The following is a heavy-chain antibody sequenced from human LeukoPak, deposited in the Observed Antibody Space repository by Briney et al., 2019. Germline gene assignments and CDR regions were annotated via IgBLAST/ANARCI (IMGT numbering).Heavy chain of an antibody. CDR3: AREPGYCSGGSCYGGWFDP. Sequence: PSETLSLTCAVYGGSFSGNYWSWIRQPPGKGLEWIGEIKHSGSPIYNPSLKSRVTISVDTSKNQFSLKLSSVTAADTAVYYCAREPGYCSGGSCYGGWFDPWGQGTLVTVSS. CDR2: IKHSGSP. J-gene: IGHJ5*02. D-gene: IGHD2-15*01. V-gene: IGHV4-34*01. CDR1: GGSFSGNY.